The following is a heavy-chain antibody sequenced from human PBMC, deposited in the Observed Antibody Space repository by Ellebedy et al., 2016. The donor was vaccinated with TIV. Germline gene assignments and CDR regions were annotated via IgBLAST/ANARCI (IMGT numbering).Heavy chain of an antibody. CDR2: ISAYNGNT. D-gene: IGHD2-15*01. CDR1: GYTFTSFG. CDR3: ARDVVGFDP. V-gene: IGHV1-18*04. J-gene: IGHJ5*02. Sequence: ASVKVSCKASGYTFTSFGISWLRQAPGQGLEWMGWISAYNGNTKYAQKVQGRVTMTKDTSTSTVYMELSSLRYDDTAVYYCARDVVGFDPWGQGTLVTVSS.